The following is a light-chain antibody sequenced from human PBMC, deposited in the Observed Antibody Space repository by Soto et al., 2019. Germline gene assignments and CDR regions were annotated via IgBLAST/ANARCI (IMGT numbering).Light chain of an antibody. CDR1: QSISSW. V-gene: IGKV1-5*01. Sequence: DIQMTQSPSTLSASVGDRVTITCRASQSISSWLAWYQQKPGKAPKLLIYDASSLESGVPSRFSGSGSGTEFTLTISSLQPDDFATYYCQLYNSYPWTFGQGTKEEIK. J-gene: IGKJ1*01. CDR3: QLYNSYPWT. CDR2: DAS.